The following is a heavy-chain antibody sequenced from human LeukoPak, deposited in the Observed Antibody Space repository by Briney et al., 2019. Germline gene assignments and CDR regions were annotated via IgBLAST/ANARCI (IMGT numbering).Heavy chain of an antibody. V-gene: IGHV1-18*01. D-gene: IGHD6-19*01. CDR2: ISANHGNT. CDR1: GYIFTSYG. Sequence: GASVKVSCKASGYIFTSYGISWVRQAPGKGLEWMGWISANHGNTNYAQKLQGRVTMTTDTSTSTAYMELRSLRSDDTAVYYCARGTIAVAGTGFDYWGQGTLVTVSS. J-gene: IGHJ4*02. CDR3: ARGTIAVAGTGFDY.